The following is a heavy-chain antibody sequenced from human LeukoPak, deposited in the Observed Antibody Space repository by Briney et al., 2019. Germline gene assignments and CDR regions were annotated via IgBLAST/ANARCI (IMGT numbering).Heavy chain of an antibody. J-gene: IGHJ6*02. CDR1: GFTFSSYG. V-gene: IGHV3-30*03. D-gene: IGHD6-13*01. Sequence: PGRSLRLSCAASGFTFSSYGMHWVRQAPGKGLEWVAVISYDGSNKYYADSAKGRFTISRDNPKNTAYLQMNSLSGDDSGVYYCSRGGWPTAGTPRMDVWGQGTTVIVSS. CDR2: ISYDGSNK. CDR3: SRGGWPTAGTPRMDV.